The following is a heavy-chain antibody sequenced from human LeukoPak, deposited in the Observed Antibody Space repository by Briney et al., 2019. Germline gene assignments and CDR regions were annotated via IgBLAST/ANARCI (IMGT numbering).Heavy chain of an antibody. D-gene: IGHD2-2*01. V-gene: IGHV1-18*01. J-gene: IGHJ6*02. Sequence: ASVKVSCEASGYTFTSYGISWVRQAPGQGLEWMGWISAYNGNTNYAQKLQGRVTMTTDTSTSTAYMELRSLRSDDTAVYYCARGGVVVPAASSYYYYGMDVWGQGTTVTVSS. CDR2: ISAYNGNT. CDR1: GYTFTSYG. CDR3: ARGGVVVPAASSYYYYGMDV.